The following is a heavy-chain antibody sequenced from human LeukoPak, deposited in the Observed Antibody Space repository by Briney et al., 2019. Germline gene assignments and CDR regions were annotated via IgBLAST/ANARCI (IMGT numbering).Heavy chain of an antibody. CDR2: IYYSGST. CDR1: GGSISSSSYY. Sequence: SETLSLTCTVSGGSISSSSYYWGWIRQPPGKGLEWIGSIYYSGSTYYNPSLKSRVTISVDTSKNQFSLKLSSVTAADTAVYYCARERVLPDYYYYYYMDVWGTGTTVTVSS. V-gene: IGHV4-39*07. CDR3: ARERVLPDYYYYYYMDV. J-gene: IGHJ6*03.